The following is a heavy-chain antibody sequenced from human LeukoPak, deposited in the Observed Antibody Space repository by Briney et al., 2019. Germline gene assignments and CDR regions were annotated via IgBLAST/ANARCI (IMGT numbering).Heavy chain of an antibody. Sequence: ASVKVSCKASGGTFSSYAISWVRQAPGQGLEWMGGIIPIFGTANYAQKFQGRVTITADESTSTAYMELSSLRSEDTAVYYCAREMDLELYYGMDVWGQGTTVTVSS. CDR3: AREMDLELYYGMDV. J-gene: IGHJ6*02. CDR2: IIPIFGTA. CDR1: GGTFSSYA. V-gene: IGHV1-69*13. D-gene: IGHD1-7*01.